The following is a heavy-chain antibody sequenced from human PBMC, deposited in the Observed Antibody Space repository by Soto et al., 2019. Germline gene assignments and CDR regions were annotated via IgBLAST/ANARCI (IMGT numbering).Heavy chain of an antibody. V-gene: IGHV1-69*06. CDR2: IIPLYGTV. J-gene: IGHJ4*02. Sequence: SVKVSCKASGGTFNSYGMSWVRQAPGQGLDWMGVIIPLYGTVNYVQKFQGRVSITADKSTSTAYMDLNSLRSDDTAVYYCARVRVIRGVIPSHFGLWGQGTQVTVSS. CDR1: GGTFNSYG. CDR3: ARVRVIRGVIPSHFGL. D-gene: IGHD3-10*01.